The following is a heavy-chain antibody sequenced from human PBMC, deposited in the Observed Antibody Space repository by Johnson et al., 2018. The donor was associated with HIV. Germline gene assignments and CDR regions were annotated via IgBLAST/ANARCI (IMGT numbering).Heavy chain of an antibody. Sequence: QVQLVESGGGVVQPGRSLRLSCAASGFTFSSYAMHWVRQAPGKGLEWVAVISYDGSNKYYADSVKGRFTISRDNSKNTLYLQMNSLRAEDTALYYCAKDRGVAGPLDAFDIWGQGTMVTVSS. D-gene: IGHD6-19*01. CDR1: GFTFSSYA. CDR3: AKDRGVAGPLDAFDI. CDR2: ISYDGSNK. J-gene: IGHJ3*02. V-gene: IGHV3-30-3*01.